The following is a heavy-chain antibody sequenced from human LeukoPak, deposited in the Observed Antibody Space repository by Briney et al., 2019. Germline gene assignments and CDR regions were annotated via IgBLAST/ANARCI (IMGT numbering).Heavy chain of an antibody. V-gene: IGHV4-59*01. J-gene: IGHJ4*02. CDR2: IYYTGST. D-gene: IGHD1-14*01. CDR1: GGSISSYY. CDR3: ARDRAATGLFDY. Sequence: SETLSLTCTVSGGSISSYYWSWIRQPPARGLDWIGYIYYTGSTNYNPSLKSRVTISVDTSKNQFSLKLSSVTAADTAVYYCARDRAATGLFDYWGQGTLVTVSS.